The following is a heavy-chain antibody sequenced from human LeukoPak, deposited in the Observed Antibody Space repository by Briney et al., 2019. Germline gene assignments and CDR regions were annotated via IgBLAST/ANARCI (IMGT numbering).Heavy chain of an antibody. Sequence: PGGSLRLSCTASGFTFGDYAMSWVRQAPGKGLEWVGFIRSKAYGGTTEYAASVKGRFTISRDDSKSISYLQMNSLKTEDTAVYYCTRAGWDFWSGYYYYYSYYMDVWGKGTTVTVSS. J-gene: IGHJ6*03. V-gene: IGHV3-49*04. CDR3: TRAGWDFWSGYYYYYSYYMDV. CDR1: GFTFGDYA. D-gene: IGHD3-3*01. CDR2: IRSKAYGGTT.